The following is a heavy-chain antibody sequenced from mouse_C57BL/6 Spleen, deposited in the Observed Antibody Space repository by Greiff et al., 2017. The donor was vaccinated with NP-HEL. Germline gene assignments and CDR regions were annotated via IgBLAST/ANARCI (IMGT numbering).Heavy chain of an antibody. D-gene: IGHD4-1*01. CDR3: VSLTGTEAMDY. CDR1: GFSFNTYA. V-gene: IGHV10-1*01. CDR2: IRSKSNNYAT. J-gene: IGHJ4*01. Sequence: EVQLVESGGGLVQPKGSLKLSCAASGFSFNTYAMNWVRQAPGKGLEWVARIRSKSNNYATYYADSVKDRFTISRDDSESMLYLQMNNLKTEDTVMYYCVSLTGTEAMDYWGQGTSVTVSS.